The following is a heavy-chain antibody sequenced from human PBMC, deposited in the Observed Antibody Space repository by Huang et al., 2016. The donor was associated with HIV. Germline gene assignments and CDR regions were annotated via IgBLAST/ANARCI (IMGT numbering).Heavy chain of an antibody. CDR3: AIGYAPLDF. D-gene: IGHD3-16*01. J-gene: IGHJ4*01. CDR1: GFTFSSYS. Sequence: EVHLVESGGGWVQPGGCLRLSCAASGFTFSSYSMNWVRETPWNVLEWVSHLSRTSSAKYYAYSVKDRFTLCRQHAKNALSPQKNSRMAEAAGVPFRAIGYAPLDFWGHATLVTVSS. CDR2: LSRTSSAK. V-gene: IGHV3-48*01.